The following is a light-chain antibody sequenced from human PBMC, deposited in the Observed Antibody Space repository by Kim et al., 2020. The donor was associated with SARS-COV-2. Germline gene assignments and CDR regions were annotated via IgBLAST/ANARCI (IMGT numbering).Light chain of an antibody. V-gene: IGLV3-19*01. CDR2: GKN. Sequence: SSELTQDPAVSVALGQTVRITCQGGSLRSYYATWYQQKPGQAPILVIYGKNNRPSGIPDRFSGSSSGNTASLTITGTQAGDEADYYCNSRDSNDNVVFCGGTQVTVL. J-gene: IGLJ2*01. CDR3: NSRDSNDNVV. CDR1: SLRSYY.